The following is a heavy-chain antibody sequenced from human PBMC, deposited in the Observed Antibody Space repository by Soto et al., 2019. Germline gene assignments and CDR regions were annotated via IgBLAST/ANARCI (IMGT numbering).Heavy chain of an antibody. CDR2: IYPGDSDT. CDR1: GYSFTSYW. V-gene: IGHV5-51*01. CDR3: ARSMVRGVMGDALDI. D-gene: IGHD3-10*01. J-gene: IGHJ3*02. Sequence: GESLKISCKGSGYSFTSYWIGWVRQMPGKGLEWMGIIYPGDSDTRYSPSFQGQVTISADKSISTAYLQWSSLKASDTAMYYCARSMVRGVMGDALDIWGQGTMVTVS.